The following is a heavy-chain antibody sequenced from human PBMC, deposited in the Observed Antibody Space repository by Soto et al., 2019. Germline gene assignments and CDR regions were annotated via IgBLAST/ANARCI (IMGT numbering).Heavy chain of an antibody. D-gene: IGHD6-19*01. CDR1: GGTFSSYA. V-gene: IGHV1-69*01. J-gene: IGHJ6*02. Sequence: QVQLVQSGAEVKKPGSSVKVSCKASGGTFSSYAISWVRQAPGQGLEWMGGIIPIFGTANYAQKFQGRVTITADESTSTAYMELSSLRSEDTAVYYCARVFRGSDWSEGGNYGMDVWGQGTTVTVSS. CDR3: ARVFRGSDWSEGGNYGMDV. CDR2: IIPIFGTA.